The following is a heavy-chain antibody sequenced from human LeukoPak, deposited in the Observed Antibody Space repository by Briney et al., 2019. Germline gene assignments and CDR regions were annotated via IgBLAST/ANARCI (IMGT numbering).Heavy chain of an antibody. D-gene: IGHD2-2*02. CDR2: ISSSSSTI. CDR3: ARDSPGGHCSSTSCYTGDY. CDR1: GFTFSSYS. Sequence: GGSLRLSCAASGFTFSSYSMNWVRQAPGKGLEWVSYISSSSSTIYYADSVKGRFTISRDNAKNSLYLQMNSLRAEDTAVYYCARDSPGGHCSSTSCYTGDYWGQGTLVTVSS. J-gene: IGHJ4*02. V-gene: IGHV3-48*01.